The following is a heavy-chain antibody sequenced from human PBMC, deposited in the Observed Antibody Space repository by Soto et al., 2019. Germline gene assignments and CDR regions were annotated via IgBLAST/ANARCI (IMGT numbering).Heavy chain of an antibody. D-gene: IGHD3-10*01. CDR3: ARGPLLWGDV. Sequence: QVQLVQSGAEVKKPGASVKVSCKASGYTFTNYAMHWVRQAPGQRLEWMGWINAGNGNTKYSQKFQGRVTITRDTYASTAYMELSRLRYEDTAVYYCARGPLLWGDVWGQGTTVTVSS. V-gene: IGHV1-3*01. CDR1: GYTFTNYA. J-gene: IGHJ6*02. CDR2: INAGNGNT.